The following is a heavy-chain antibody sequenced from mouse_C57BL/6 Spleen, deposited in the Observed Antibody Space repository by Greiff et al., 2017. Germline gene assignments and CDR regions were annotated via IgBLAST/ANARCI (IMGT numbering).Heavy chain of an antibody. CDR2: VYPYNGGT. J-gene: IGHJ1*03. V-gene: IGHV1-36*01. CDR1: GFTFTDYY. CDR3: ARGYGYDEGYFDV. Sequence: EVQLQQSGPVLVKPGPSVKISCKASGFTFTDYYMHWVKQSHGKSLEWIGLVYPYNGGTSYNQKLKGKATLTVDTSSSPAYMEINSLTSEDSAVYYCARGYGYDEGYFDVWGTGTTVTVSS. D-gene: IGHD2-2*01.